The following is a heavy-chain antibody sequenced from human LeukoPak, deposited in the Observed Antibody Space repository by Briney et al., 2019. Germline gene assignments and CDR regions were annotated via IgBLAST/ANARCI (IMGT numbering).Heavy chain of an antibody. CDR2: ISSSGSNI. CDR3: ARDGGLEAAAGIHP. V-gene: IGHV3-48*03. J-gene: IGHJ5*02. Sequence: GGSLRLSCAAAGFTFSSYEMNWVRQAPGKGLEWVSYISSSGSNIYYADSVKGRFTISRDNAKNSLYLQMNSLRAEDTAVYYCARDGGLEAAAGIHPWGQGTLVTVSS. CDR1: GFTFSSYE. D-gene: IGHD6-13*01.